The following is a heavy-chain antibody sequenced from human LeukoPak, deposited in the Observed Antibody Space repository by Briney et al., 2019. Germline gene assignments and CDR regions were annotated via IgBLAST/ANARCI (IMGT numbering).Heavy chain of an antibody. D-gene: IGHD3-22*01. Sequence: PSETLSLTCTVSGGSISSGGYYWSWIRQHPGKGLEWIGYIYYSGSTYYNPSFKSRVTISVDTSKNQFSLKLSSVTAADTAVYYCAGDSMIVLRASRYYYYGMDVWGQGTTVTVSS. CDR2: IYYSGST. V-gene: IGHV4-31*03. CDR1: GGSISSGGYY. CDR3: AGDSMIVLRASRYYYYGMDV. J-gene: IGHJ6*02.